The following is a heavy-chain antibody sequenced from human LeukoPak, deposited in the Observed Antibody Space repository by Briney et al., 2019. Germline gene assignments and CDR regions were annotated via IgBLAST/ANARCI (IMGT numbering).Heavy chain of an antibody. CDR1: GFAFNTYW. Sequence: GGSLRLSCAASGFAFNTYWIHWVRQAPGKGLVWVSHIKSDGSTTTYADSVKGRFTISRDNAKNTLYLQMNSLRAEDTAVYYCARDRGYSFDYWGQGTLVTVSS. J-gene: IGHJ4*02. CDR3: ARDRGYSFDY. CDR2: IKSDGSTT. V-gene: IGHV3-74*01. D-gene: IGHD6-13*01.